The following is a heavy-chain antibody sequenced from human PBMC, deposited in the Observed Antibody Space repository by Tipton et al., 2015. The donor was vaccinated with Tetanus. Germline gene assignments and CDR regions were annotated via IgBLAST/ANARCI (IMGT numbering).Heavy chain of an antibody. J-gene: IGHJ6*02. CDR3: ARDVEAGWYIRGMAVDYYGMDV. Sequence: RSLRPSCAASGITFSSHALHWVRQAPGKGLEWVAVISNDGDNKFYADSVTGRFTISRDNSKNTLYLQMNSLRAEDTALYYCARDVEAGWYIRGMAVDYYGMDVWGQGTTVTVSS. D-gene: IGHD6-19*01. V-gene: IGHV3-30-3*01. CDR2: ISNDGDNK. CDR1: GITFSSHA.